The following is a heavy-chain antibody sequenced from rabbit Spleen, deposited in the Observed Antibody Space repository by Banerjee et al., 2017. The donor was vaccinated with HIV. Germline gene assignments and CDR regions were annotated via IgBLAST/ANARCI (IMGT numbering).Heavy chain of an antibody. D-gene: IGHD2-1*01. Sequence: QSLEESGGDLVKPGASLTLTCTASGFSFSNGYVMCWVRQAPGKGLEWIACINSFSGRPVYATWVNGRFTISKTSSTTVTLQMTSLTAADTATYFCARGSATMTMVITGYYFNLWGQGTLVTVS. CDR2: INSFSGRP. CDR1: GFSFSNGYV. J-gene: IGHJ4*01. CDR3: ARGSATMTMVITGYYFNL. V-gene: IGHV1S40*01.